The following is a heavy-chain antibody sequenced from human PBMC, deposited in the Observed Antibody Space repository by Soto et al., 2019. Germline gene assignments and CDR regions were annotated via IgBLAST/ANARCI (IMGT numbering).Heavy chain of an antibody. CDR2: IYYSGST. Sequence: PSETLSLTCTVSGGSISSSSYYWGWIRQPPGKGLEWIGSIYYSGSTYYNPSLKSRVTISVDTSKNQFSLKLSSVTAADTAVYYCARHESYCSSTSCYSHYYGMDVWGQGTTVTVSS. V-gene: IGHV4-39*01. CDR1: GGSISSSSYY. CDR3: ARHESYCSSTSCYSHYYGMDV. D-gene: IGHD2-2*01. J-gene: IGHJ6*02.